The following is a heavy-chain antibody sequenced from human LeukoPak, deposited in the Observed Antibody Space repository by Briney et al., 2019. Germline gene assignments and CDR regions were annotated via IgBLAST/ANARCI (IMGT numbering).Heavy chain of an antibody. Sequence: GGSLRLSCAASGFTFSSYWMHWVRPAPGKGLVWVSRIKSDGSTNYADSVKGRFTISSDNAKNTVSLQMNSLRAEDTGVYYCARAPSEIGGYYPEYFRHWGQGTLVTVSS. CDR3: ARAPSEIGGYYPEYFRH. J-gene: IGHJ1*01. CDR1: GFTFSSYW. D-gene: IGHD3-22*01. V-gene: IGHV3-74*01. CDR2: IKSDGST.